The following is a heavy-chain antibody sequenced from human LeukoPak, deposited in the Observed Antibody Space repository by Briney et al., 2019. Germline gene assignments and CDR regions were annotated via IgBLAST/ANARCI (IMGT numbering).Heavy chain of an antibody. V-gene: IGHV4-59*11. CDR2: ISYSGST. Sequence: SETLSLTCTVSGGSISSHYYNWIRQPPGKGLEWIGYISYSGSTNYNPSFKSRVTISVDASKNQFSLNLSSVTAADTAVYYCARCHDYWSGYYNLWGQGTLVTVSS. D-gene: IGHD3-3*01. CDR3: ARCHDYWSGYYNL. CDR1: GGSISSHY. J-gene: IGHJ4*02.